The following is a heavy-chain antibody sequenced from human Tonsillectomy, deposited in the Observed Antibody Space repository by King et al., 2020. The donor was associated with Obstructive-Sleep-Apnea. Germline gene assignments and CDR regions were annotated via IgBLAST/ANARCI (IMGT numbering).Heavy chain of an antibody. J-gene: IGHJ4*02. V-gene: IGHV3-30-3*01. CDR3: ARVYVSTSSGGHPDY. D-gene: IGHD6-6*01. CDR1: GFTFSHYA. Sequence: VQLVESGGGVVQPGRSLRLSCAASGFTFSHYAMHWVRQAPGKGLEWVAVISYDGSNKYYADSVKGLFTISRDNFKNTLYLQMNSLKVEDTAVYYCARVYVSTSSGGHPDYWGQGTLVTVSS. CDR2: ISYDGSNK.